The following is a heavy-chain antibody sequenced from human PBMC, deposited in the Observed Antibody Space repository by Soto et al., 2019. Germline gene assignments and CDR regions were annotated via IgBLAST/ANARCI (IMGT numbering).Heavy chain of an antibody. Sequence: PGGSLRLSCAASGFTFSSSTMNWVRQAPGKGLEWVSAIIDSGGYTYYADSVKGRFTISRDNSKNTLYLQMNSLRAEDTALYYCAKETYYYYGMDIWGQGIMVTVSS. V-gene: IGHV3-23*01. J-gene: IGHJ6*02. CDR2: IIDSGGYT. CDR3: AKETYYYYGMDI. CDR1: GFTFSSST.